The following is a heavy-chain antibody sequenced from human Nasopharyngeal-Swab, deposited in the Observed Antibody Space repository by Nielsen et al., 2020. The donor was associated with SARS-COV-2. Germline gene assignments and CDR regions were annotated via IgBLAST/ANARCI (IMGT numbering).Heavy chain of an antibody. D-gene: IGHD3-10*01. Sequence: ASVKVSCKASGYTFTDYHLHWVRQAPGQGLEWLGWINANSGVTNYAHKFKGRVAVTRDTSISTAYMELSRLRSDDTAVYYCAREPDMVRGITLFDYWGQGTPVTVSS. V-gene: IGHV1-2*07. CDR1: GYTFTDYH. J-gene: IGHJ4*02. CDR2: INANSGVT. CDR3: AREPDMVRGITLFDY.